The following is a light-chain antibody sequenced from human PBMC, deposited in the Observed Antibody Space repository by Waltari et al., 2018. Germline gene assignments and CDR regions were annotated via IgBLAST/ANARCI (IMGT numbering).Light chain of an antibody. CDR2: KAS. V-gene: IGKV1-5*03. J-gene: IGKJ1*01. Sequence: DIQMTQSPSTLSASVGDRVTITCRASQSVSTSLAWYQQKPGKAPKVLIYKASSLESGVPLRFSCSGSGTEFTLTITSLQPDDVAIYSCKQYITYPWTFGQGTKVEVK. CDR3: KQYITYPWT. CDR1: QSVSTS.